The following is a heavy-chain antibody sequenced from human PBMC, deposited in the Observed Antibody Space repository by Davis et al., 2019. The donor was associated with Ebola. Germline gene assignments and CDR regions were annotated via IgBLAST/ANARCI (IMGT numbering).Heavy chain of an antibody. J-gene: IGHJ4*02. CDR1: GFTFSSYS. CDR2: IWYDGSNK. CDR3: TRPGDGFKLLDY. V-gene: IGHV3-33*08. Sequence: PGGSLRLSCAASGFTFSSYSMNWVRQAPGKGLEWVAVIWYDGSNKYYADSVKGRFTISRDNSKNTAYLQMNSLKTEDTAVYYCTRPGDGFKLLDYWGQGTLVTVSS. D-gene: IGHD2-15*01.